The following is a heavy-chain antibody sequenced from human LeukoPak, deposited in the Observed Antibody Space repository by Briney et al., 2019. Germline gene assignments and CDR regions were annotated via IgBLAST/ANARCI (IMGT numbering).Heavy chain of an antibody. CDR1: GITVSNYG. CDR3: AKRGVVIRVILVGFHKEAYYFDS. V-gene: IGHV3-23*01. CDR2: ISDSGGGT. D-gene: IGHD3-22*01. J-gene: IGHJ4*02. Sequence: GGSLRLSCSVSGITVSNYGMSWVRQAPGKGLEWVAGISDSGGGTKYADSVKGRFTISRDNPKNTLYLQMNSLRAEDTAVYFCAKRGVVIRVILVGFHKEAYYFDSWGQGALVTVSS.